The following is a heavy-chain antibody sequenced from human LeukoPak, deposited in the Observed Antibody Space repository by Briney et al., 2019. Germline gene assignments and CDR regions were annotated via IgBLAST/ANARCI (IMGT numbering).Heavy chain of an antibody. D-gene: IGHD3-10*01. CDR2: IYTSGST. CDR3: ARDSITMVRGPNWFDP. CDR1: GGSISSYY. J-gene: IGHJ5*02. Sequence: PSETLSLTCTVSGGSISSYYWSCIRQPAGKGLEWIGRIYTSGSTNYNPSLKSRVTMSVDTSKNQFSLKLSSVTAADTAVYYCARDSITMVRGPNWFDPWGQGTLVTVSS. V-gene: IGHV4-4*07.